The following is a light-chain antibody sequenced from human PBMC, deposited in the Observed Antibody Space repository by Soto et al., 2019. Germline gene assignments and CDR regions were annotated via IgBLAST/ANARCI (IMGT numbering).Light chain of an antibody. CDR2: KAS. CDR3: QQYHTWLT. CDR1: HSISSW. J-gene: IGKJ4*02. Sequence: DIQMTQSPSTLSASIGDRVTITCRASHSISSWLAWYQQKPGKAPKLLIYKASTLQSGVPSRFSGSGSGTEFTLTINSLQPDDFATYYCQQYHTWLTFGGGTKVEIK. V-gene: IGKV1-5*03.